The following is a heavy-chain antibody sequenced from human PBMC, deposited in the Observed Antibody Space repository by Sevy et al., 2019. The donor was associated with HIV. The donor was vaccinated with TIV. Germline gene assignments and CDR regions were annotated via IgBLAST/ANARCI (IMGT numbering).Heavy chain of an antibody. CDR1: GDSIRRSDDY. CDR3: ASLSPFYHYMDV. V-gene: IGHV4-39*01. Sequence: SETLSLTCTVSGDSIRRSDDYWGWIRQPPEKGLEWIGSVYSSGSSYSNPSFKSRVTMSIDTSRNLFSLDLTSVTAADTAVYYCASLSPFYHYMDVWGKGTTVTVSS. J-gene: IGHJ6*03. CDR2: VYSSGSS.